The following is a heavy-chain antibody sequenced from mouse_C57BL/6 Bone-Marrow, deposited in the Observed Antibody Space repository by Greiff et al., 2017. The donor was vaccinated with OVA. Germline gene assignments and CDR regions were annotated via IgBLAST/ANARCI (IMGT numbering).Heavy chain of an antibody. CDR1: GYSITSGYD. CDR3: ARDSQGFAY. V-gene: IGHV3-1*01. J-gene: IGHJ3*01. Sequence: EVQLQQSGPGMVKPSQSLSLTCTVTGYSITSGYDWHWIRHFPGNKLEWMGYISYSGSTNYNPSLKSRISITHDTSKNHFFLKLNSVTTEDTATYYCARDSQGFAYWGQGTLVTVSA. CDR2: ISYSGST.